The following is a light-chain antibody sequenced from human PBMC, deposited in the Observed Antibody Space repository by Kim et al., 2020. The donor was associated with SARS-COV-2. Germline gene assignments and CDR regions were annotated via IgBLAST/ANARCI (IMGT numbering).Light chain of an antibody. CDR1: HSIYTY. Sequence: DIQMTQSPSSLSASVGDRVTLTCRASHSIYTYLNWYQLKTGKAPKLLVYVASSLQSGVPSRFSGSGSGTDFTLTISSLQPEDFATYYCQQSYSTPSTFGQGTRLEIK. J-gene: IGKJ5*01. CDR3: QQSYSTPST. V-gene: IGKV1-39*01. CDR2: VAS.